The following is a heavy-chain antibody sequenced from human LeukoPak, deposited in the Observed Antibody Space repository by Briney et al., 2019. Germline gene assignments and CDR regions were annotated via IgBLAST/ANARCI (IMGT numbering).Heavy chain of an antibody. V-gene: IGHV3-21*01. Sequence: GGSLRLSCAASGFTFSSYSMNWVRQARGKGLEWVSSISSSSSYIYYADSVKGRFTISRDNAKNSLYLQMNSLRAEDTAVYYCARDWAAAGTSMDFDYWGQGTLVTVSS. J-gene: IGHJ4*02. CDR3: ARDWAAAGTSMDFDY. CDR2: ISSSSSYI. D-gene: IGHD6-13*01. CDR1: GFTFSSYS.